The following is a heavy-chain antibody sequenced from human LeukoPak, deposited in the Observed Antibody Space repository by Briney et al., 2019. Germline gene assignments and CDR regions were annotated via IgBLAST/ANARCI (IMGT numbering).Heavy chain of an antibody. CDR2: IYYSGST. CDR3: ARLGDGDNLRYFDY. V-gene: IGHV4-59*08. J-gene: IGHJ4*02. CDR1: GDSISGNY. Sequence: SETLSLTRTVSGDSISGNYWTWIRQPPGKGLEWLGYIYYSGSTNYNASLKSRVTISVDTSKNQFSLKLSSVTAADTAVYYCARLGDGDNLRYFDYWGQGTLVTVSS. D-gene: IGHD5-24*01.